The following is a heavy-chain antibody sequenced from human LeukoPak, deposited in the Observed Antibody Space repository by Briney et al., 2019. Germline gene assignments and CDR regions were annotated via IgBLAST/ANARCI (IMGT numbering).Heavy chain of an antibody. J-gene: IGHJ4*02. CDR3: ARMDKLDQ. D-gene: IGHD3/OR15-3a*01. V-gene: IGHV3-48*03. CDR1: GFTFSSYE. CDR2: ISNSGSTI. Sequence: GGSLRLSCAASGFTFSSYEMNWVRQAPGKGLEWVSYISNSGSTIFYADSVKGRLTISRDNAKNTLYLQMNSLRAEDTAVYYCARMDKLDQWGQGTLVTVSS.